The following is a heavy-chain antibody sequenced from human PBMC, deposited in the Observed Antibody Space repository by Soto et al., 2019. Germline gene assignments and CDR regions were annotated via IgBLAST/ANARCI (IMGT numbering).Heavy chain of an antibody. V-gene: IGHV3-48*02. CDR3: ARERGEYDSGWYIDR. Sequence: EVQLVESGGGLVQPGGSLRLSCAASGFSFSSHSFNWVRQAPGQGLEWVAYNSSRSSLILYADSVRGRFVISRDNALNSLYLQMNSPRDEDTAIYYCARERGEYDSGWYIDRWGQGTPVTVSS. CDR1: GFSFSSHS. J-gene: IGHJ5*02. D-gene: IGHD6-19*01. CDR2: NSSRSSLI.